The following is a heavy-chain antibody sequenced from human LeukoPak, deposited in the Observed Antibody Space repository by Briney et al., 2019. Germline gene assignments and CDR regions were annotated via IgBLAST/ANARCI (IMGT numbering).Heavy chain of an antibody. CDR1: GFTFSSYW. J-gene: IGHJ3*02. CDR3: ARGGSYLSAFDI. CDR2: IYSGGST. V-gene: IGHV3-53*01. Sequence: GGSLRLSCAASGFTFSSYWMSWVRQAPGKGLEWVSIIYSGGSTFYADSVKGQFTISRDNSKNTLYLQMNSLRAEDTAVYYCARGGSYLSAFDIWGQGTMVTVSS. D-gene: IGHD1-26*01.